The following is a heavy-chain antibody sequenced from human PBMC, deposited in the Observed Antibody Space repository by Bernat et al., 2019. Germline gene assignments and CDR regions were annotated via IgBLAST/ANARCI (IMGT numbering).Heavy chain of an antibody. CDR1: FTLNTYA. CDR3: ARDGYNWIPFDY. CDR2: FSGTGATT. D-gene: IGHD1-1*01. V-gene: IGHV3-23*04. Sequence: EVQLVQSGGDLVQPGGSLRLSCAASFTLNTYAMSWVRQAPGRGLEWISFFSGTGATTHYAGSVKGRFTVSKDDRKNILYLQLNTLRADDTAIYYCARDGYNWIPFDYWGQGSLVTVSS. J-gene: IGHJ4*02.